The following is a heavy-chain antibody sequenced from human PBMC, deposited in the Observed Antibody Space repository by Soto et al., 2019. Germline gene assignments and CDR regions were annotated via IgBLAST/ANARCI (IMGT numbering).Heavy chain of an antibody. CDR3: AKDAPRLLWFGEFAPLDC. D-gene: IGHD3-10*01. CDR2: ISYDGSNK. Sequence: GGSLRLSCAASGFTFSSYGMHWVRQAPGKGLEWVAVISYDGSNKYYADSVKGRFTISRDNSKNTLYLQMNSLRAEDTAVYYCAKDAPRLLWFGEFAPLDCWGQGTLVTVSS. J-gene: IGHJ4*02. CDR1: GFTFSSYG. V-gene: IGHV3-30*18.